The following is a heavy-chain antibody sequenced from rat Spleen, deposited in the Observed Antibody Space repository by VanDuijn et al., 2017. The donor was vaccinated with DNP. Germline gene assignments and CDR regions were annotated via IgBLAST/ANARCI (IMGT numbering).Heavy chain of an antibody. CDR2: ISTGGDST. CDR1: GFTFSNYY. D-gene: IGHD3-8*01. Sequence: EVQLVESGGGLVQPGRSLKLSCAASGFTFSNYYMAWVRQAPTKGLEWVAYISTGGDSTYYSDSVKGRFSLSRDNAKSTLYLQVNSLRSEDTATYYCTSNPHIRTAAPFDYWGQGVMVTVSS. CDR3: TSNPHIRTAAPFDY. J-gene: IGHJ2*01. V-gene: IGHV5-27*01.